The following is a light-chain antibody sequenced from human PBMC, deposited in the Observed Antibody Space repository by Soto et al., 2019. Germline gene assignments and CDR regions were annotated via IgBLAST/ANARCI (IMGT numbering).Light chain of an antibody. V-gene: IGKV3-20*01. CDR2: GAS. CDR3: QQYDISWT. Sequence: EIVLTQSPGTLSLSPGERATLSCRASQSVSSSYLAWYQQKPGQAPRLLIYGASSRATGIPDRFSGSGSGTDFTLTISRLEPEDFAVYYCQQYDISWTFGQGTKVGIK. CDR1: QSVSSSY. J-gene: IGKJ1*01.